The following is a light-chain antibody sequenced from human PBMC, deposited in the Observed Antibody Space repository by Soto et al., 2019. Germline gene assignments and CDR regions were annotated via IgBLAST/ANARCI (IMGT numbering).Light chain of an antibody. J-gene: IGLJ2*01. V-gene: IGLV1-40*01. CDR3: QSYDSSLSVHVL. CDR2: ANN. Sequence: QPVLTQPPSVSGAPGQRVTISCTGSSSNIGAGYDVHWYQQLPGTAPKLLIYANNNRPSGVPDRFSGSKSGTSASLAITGLQAEDEADYYCQSYDSSLSVHVLFGGGTKLTVL. CDR1: SSNIGAGYD.